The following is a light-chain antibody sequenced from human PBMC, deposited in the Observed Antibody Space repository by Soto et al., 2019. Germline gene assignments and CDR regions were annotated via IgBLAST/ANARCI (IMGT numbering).Light chain of an antibody. CDR3: QQSYNSGT. Sequence: DIQMTQSPSSLSAVVGDRVTITCRASQSISIFLNWYQQKPGKAPKLLIYSGSILQTGVPSRFSGRGSGTDFSLTISSLQPEDFATYSCQQSYNSGTFGQGTKVEIK. V-gene: IGKV1-39*01. CDR2: SGS. CDR1: QSISIF. J-gene: IGKJ1*01.